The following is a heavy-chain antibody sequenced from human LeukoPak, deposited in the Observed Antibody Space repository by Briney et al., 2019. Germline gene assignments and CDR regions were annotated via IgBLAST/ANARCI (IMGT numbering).Heavy chain of an antibody. J-gene: IGHJ4*02. CDR1: GFTFSSYA. Sequence: SGGSLRLSCAASGFTFSSYAMHWVRQAPGKGLEWVANLNQDGSEKYYVDSVKGRFTISRDNAKNSLYLQMNGLRAEDTAVYYCGEGRKGAWFPNYWGQGTLVTVSS. V-gene: IGHV3-7*05. CDR2: LNQDGSEK. D-gene: IGHD3-10*01. CDR3: GEGRKGAWFPNY.